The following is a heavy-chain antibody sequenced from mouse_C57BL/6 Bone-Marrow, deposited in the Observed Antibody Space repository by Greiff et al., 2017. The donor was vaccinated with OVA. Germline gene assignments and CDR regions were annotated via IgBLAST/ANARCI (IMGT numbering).Heavy chain of an antibody. Sequence: VKLMESGPGLVAPSQSLSITCTVSGFSLTSYGVDWVRQSPGKGLEWLGVIWGVGSTNYNSALKSRLSISKDNSKSQVFLKMNSLQTDDTAMYYCASVHYYGSSWFAYWGQGTLVTVSA. CDR1: GFSLTSYG. CDR3: ASVHYYGSSWFAY. V-gene: IGHV2-6*01. D-gene: IGHD1-1*01. J-gene: IGHJ3*01. CDR2: IWGVGST.